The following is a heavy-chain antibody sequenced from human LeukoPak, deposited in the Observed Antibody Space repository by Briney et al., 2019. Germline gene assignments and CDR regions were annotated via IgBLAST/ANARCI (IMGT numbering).Heavy chain of an antibody. CDR3: ARVGEAAAGNVYYFDY. D-gene: IGHD6-13*01. V-gene: IGHV1-18*01. J-gene: IGHJ4*02. Sequence: VASVKVSCKASGGTFSSYAISWVRQAPGQGLEWMGWISAYNGNTNYAQKLQGRVTMTTDTSTSTAYMELRSLRSDDTAVYYCARVGEAAAGNVYYFDYWGQGTLVTVSS. CDR1: GGTFSSYA. CDR2: ISAYNGNT.